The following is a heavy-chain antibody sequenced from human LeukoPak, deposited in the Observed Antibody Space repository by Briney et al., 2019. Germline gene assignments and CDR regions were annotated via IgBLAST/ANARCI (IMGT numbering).Heavy chain of an antibody. J-gene: IGHJ4*02. CDR2: IIPIFGTA. D-gene: IGHD5-18*01. V-gene: IGHV1-69*13. CDR3: ARGYSYGYFAY. CDR1: EGTFSSYA. Sequence: ASVKVSCKASEGTFSSYAISWVRQAPGQGLEWMGGIIPIFGTANYAQKFQGRVTITADESTSTAYMELSSLRSEDTAVYYCARGYSYGYFAYWGQGTLVTVSS.